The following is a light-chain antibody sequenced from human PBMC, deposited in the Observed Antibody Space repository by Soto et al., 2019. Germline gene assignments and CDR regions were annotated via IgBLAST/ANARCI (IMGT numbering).Light chain of an antibody. V-gene: IGLV2-14*03. CDR1: SRDVGGYHY. J-gene: IGLJ1*01. CDR3: SSFSSTHTQV. Sequence: QSVLTQPASVPGSPGQSMTISCTGSSRDVGGYHYVSWYQQHPGKAPKLIIYQVSHRPSGVSDRFSGSKPGNTASLTISGLQCEAEATYYCSSFSSTHTQVSGTGTKVTLL. CDR2: QVS.